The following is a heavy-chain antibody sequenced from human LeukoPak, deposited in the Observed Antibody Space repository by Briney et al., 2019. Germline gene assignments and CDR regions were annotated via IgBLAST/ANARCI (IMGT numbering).Heavy chain of an antibody. CDR1: GFTFSSYE. V-gene: IGHV3-48*03. CDR2: VSGSGYTI. CDR3: ARDLVVRGRWSWFAP. J-gene: IGHJ5*02. D-gene: IGHD3-10*01. Sequence: WGSLRFYGAASGFTFSSYEMNRYRQAPGQGRKGLSNVSGSGYTIYYADSVKGRFTISRDNAKNSLYLQMNSLRAEDTAVYYCARDLVVRGRWSWFAPSGQGTLVTVSS.